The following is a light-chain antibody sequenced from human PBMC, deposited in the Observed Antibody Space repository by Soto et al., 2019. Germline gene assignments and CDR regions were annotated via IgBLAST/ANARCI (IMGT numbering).Light chain of an antibody. CDR3: AAWDDSLSGYV. Sequence: QSVLTQPSSASGTPGQRVTISCSGSTSNIGSKTVNWYQQLPGTAPKLLIYSNDQRPSGVPDRFSASKSGTSASLAISGLKSDDEADYYCAAWDDSLSGYVFGTGTKVTVL. CDR2: SND. V-gene: IGLV1-44*01. CDR1: TSNIGSKT. J-gene: IGLJ1*01.